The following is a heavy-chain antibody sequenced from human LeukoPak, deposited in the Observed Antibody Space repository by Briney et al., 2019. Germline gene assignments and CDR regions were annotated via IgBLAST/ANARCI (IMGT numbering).Heavy chain of an antibody. D-gene: IGHD1-26*01. J-gene: IGHJ4*02. V-gene: IGHV3-11*05. Sequence: GGSLRLSCAASGFSVSDYSISWIRQSPGKGPEWISYVMSGRGSTNYADSVKGRFTISRDNAKNSVALQLDGLRADDTAVYFCARERQGSYYAFESWGQGTLVTVSS. CDR1: GFSVSDYS. CDR2: VMSGRGST. CDR3: ARERQGSYYAFES.